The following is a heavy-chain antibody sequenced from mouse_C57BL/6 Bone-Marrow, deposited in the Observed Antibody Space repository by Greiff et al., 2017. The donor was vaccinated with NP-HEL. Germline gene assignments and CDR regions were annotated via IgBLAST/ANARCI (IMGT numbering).Heavy chain of an antibody. CDR2: ISDGGSYT. V-gene: IGHV5-4*03. Sequence: EVKLVESGGGLVKPGGSLKLSCAASGFTFSSYAMSWVRQTPEKRLEWVATISDGGSYTYYPDNVKGRFTISRDNAKNNLYLQMSHLKSEDTAMYYCARGGYYYGSSYEAMDYWGQGTSVTVSS. J-gene: IGHJ4*01. CDR1: GFTFSSYA. D-gene: IGHD1-1*01. CDR3: ARGGYYYGSSYEAMDY.